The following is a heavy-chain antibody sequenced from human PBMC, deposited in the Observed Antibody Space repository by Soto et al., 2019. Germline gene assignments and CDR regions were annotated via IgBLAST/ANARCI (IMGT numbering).Heavy chain of an antibody. CDR2: ISGDGDST. Sequence: EVQLLESGGGFVQPGGSLRVTCETSGFTFSTHAMSWVRQAPGKGLEWVSSISGDGDSTSYADSVKGRFTISRDNSKNTLHLNMNSLTADDTAIYYCAKDRLRAVVVVSGPFDSWGQGALVSVSS. D-gene: IGHD2-21*01. CDR1: GFTFSTHA. V-gene: IGHV3-23*01. J-gene: IGHJ4*02. CDR3: AKDRLRAVVVVSGPFDS.